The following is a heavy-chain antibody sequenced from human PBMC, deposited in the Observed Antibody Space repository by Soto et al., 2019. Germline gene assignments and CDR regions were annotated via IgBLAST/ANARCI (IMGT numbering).Heavy chain of an antibody. Sequence: GGSLRLSCAASGFTFSSYWMSWVRQAPGKGLEWVANIKQDGSEKYSKNSLYLQMNSLRAEDTAVYYCAREYSGSYYYYYYMDVWGKGTTVTVSS. CDR3: AREYSGSYYYYYYMDV. D-gene: IGHD1-26*01. CDR1: GFTFSSYW. V-gene: IGHV3-7*01. CDR2: IKQDGSEK. J-gene: IGHJ6*03.